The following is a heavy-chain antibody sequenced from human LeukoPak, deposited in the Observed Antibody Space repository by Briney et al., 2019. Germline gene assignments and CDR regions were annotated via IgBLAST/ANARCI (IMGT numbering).Heavy chain of an antibody. CDR1: GGSISSGGYY. D-gene: IGHD3-22*01. CDR3: ARSRGVSYYYDSSGYNEFDY. Sequence: SQTLFLTCTVSGGSISSGGYYWSWIRQHPGKGLEWIGYIYYSGSTYYNPSLKSRVTISVDTSKNQFSLKLSSVTAADTAVYYCARSRGVSYYYDSSGYNEFDYWGQGTLVTVSS. CDR2: IYYSGST. J-gene: IGHJ4*02. V-gene: IGHV4-31*03.